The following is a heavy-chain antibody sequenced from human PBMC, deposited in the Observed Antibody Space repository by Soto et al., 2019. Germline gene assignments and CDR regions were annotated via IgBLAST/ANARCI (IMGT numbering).Heavy chain of an antibody. CDR1: GGSISSSSYY. D-gene: IGHD5-18*01. CDR2: IYYSGST. Sequence: SETLSLTCTVSGGSISSSSYYWVWIRQPPGKGLEWIGSIYYSGSTYYNPSLKSRVTISVDTSKNQFSLKLSSVTAADTAVYYCARGRGDTAMAWYYWGQGTLVTVSS. CDR3: ARGRGDTAMAWYY. J-gene: IGHJ4*02. V-gene: IGHV4-39*01.